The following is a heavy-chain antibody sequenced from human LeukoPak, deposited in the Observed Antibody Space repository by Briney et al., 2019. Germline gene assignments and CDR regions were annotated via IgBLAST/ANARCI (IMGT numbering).Heavy chain of an antibody. V-gene: IGHV1-18*01. Sequence: ASVKVSCTASGYTFSSYGISWVRQAPGQGLEWMGWISAYNGNTNYAQKLQGRVTMTTDTSTGTAYMEMKSLRADDTAVVYFGSTDYYVGSGYYSLDCWVQGSLVSVCS. CDR3: GSTDYYVGSGYYSLDC. CDR2: ISAYNGNT. D-gene: IGHD3-22*01. CDR1: GYTFSSYG. J-gene: IGHJ4*02.